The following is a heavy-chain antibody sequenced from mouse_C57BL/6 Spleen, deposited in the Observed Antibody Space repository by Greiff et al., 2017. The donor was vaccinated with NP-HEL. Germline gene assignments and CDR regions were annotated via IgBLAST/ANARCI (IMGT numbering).Heavy chain of an antibody. CDR2: INPGSGGT. V-gene: IGHV1-54*01. Sequence: VQLQQSGAELVRPGTSVKVSCKASGYAFTNYLIEWVKQRPGQGLEWIGVINPGSGGTNYNEKFKGKATLTADKSSSTAYMQLSSLTSEDSAVYFCAREGDDGYSYAMDYWGQGTSVTVSS. CDR1: GYAFTNYL. D-gene: IGHD2-3*01. J-gene: IGHJ4*01. CDR3: AREGDDGYSYAMDY.